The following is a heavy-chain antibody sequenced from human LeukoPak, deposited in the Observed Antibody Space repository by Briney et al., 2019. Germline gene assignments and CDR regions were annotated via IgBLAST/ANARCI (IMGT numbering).Heavy chain of an antibody. CDR3: ARARQQQLDDAFDI. CDR2: IYHSGST. CDR1: GGSISSGGYC. Sequence: SPSETLSLTCTVSGGSISSGGYCWSWNRQPPGKGLEWIGYIYHSGSTYYNPSLKSRVTISLDTSKNQFSLRLTSVTAADTAVYYCARARQQQLDDAFDIWGQGTMVTVSS. J-gene: IGHJ3*02. D-gene: IGHD6-13*01. V-gene: IGHV4-30-2*01.